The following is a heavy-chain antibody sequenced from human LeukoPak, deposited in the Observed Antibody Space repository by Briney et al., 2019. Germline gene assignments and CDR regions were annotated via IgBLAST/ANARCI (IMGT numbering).Heavy chain of an antibody. CDR3: AKNVGAKAFDP. V-gene: IGHV3-23*01. CDR1: GFTFSSYA. J-gene: IGHJ5*02. Sequence: PGGSLRLSCAASGFTFSSYAMSWVRQAPGKGLEWVSVVSSSSNTYYADSVKGRFTISRDNSKSTLYLQMSSLRPEDTAVYYCAKNVGAKAFDPWGQGTLVTVSS. D-gene: IGHD1-26*01. CDR2: VSSSSNT.